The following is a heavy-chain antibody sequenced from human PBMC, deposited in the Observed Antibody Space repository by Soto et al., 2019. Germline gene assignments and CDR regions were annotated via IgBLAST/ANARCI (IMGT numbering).Heavy chain of an antibody. Sequence: PSETLSLTCTVSVASISSSNYYWGWILQPPGRGLEWIGTMYCSGRTYYNPSLKSRVTTSVDTSKNQFSLKLSAVTATDTAVYYCARHGNTVTTGYYYGMDVWGQGTTVTVS. V-gene: IGHV4-39*01. D-gene: IGHD4-17*01. J-gene: IGHJ6*02. CDR1: VASISSSNYY. CDR3: ARHGNTVTTGYYYGMDV. CDR2: MYCSGRT.